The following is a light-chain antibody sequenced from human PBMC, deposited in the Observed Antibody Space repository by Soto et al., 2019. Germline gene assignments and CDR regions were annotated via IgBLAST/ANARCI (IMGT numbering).Light chain of an antibody. J-gene: IGKJ1*01. CDR1: QSIGSN. CDR3: QQTHTLPCT. Sequence: DLRMTQSPSSLSASVRDRVTITCRASQSIGSNLNWYQQSPGRAPKLLVFAASSKSRGVPLRFDARGSGTDFSLTINSLQPEDVATYYCQQTHTLPCTFGQGTKVDVK. CDR2: AAS. V-gene: IGKV1-39*01.